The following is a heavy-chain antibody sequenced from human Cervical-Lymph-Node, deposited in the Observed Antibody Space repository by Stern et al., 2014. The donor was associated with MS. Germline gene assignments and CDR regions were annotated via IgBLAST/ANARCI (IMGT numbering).Heavy chain of an antibody. J-gene: IGHJ5*02. CDR3: ARDVGGHFYKWFDP. D-gene: IGHD3-3*01. CDR1: GYTFTSNY. Sequence: VQLVQSGAEVKKPGASVKVSCKASGYTFTSNYMHWVRQAPGQGLEWMGMINPNVGATAYAPKFQGRVTVTRDTSTSTVYMEMSSLTAEDTAVYYCARDVGGHFYKWFDPWGQGTLVTVSS. V-gene: IGHV1-46*01. CDR2: INPNVGAT.